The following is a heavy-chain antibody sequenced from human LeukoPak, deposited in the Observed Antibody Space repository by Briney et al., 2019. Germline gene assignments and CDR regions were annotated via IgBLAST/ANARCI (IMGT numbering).Heavy chain of an antibody. CDR1: GGSFSGYY. V-gene: IGHV4-34*01. D-gene: IGHD5-18*01. CDR3: ARGARSEIQLWFDH. Sequence: SETLSLTCAVYGGSFSGYYWSWIRQPPGKGLEWIGEINHSGSTNYNPSLKSRVTISVDTSKNQFSLKLSSVTAADTAVYYCARGARSEIQLWFDHWGQGTLVTVSS. J-gene: IGHJ5*02. CDR2: INHSGST.